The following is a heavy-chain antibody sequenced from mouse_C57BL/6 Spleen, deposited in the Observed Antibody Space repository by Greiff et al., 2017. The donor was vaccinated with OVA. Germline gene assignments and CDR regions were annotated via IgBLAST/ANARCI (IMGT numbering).Heavy chain of an antibody. Sequence: EVQGVESGGGLVKPGGSLKLSCAASGFTFSDYGMHWVRQAPEKGLEWVAYISSGSSNIYYADTVKGRFTISRDNAKNTLFLQMTSLRSEDTAMYYCARREYFDYWGQGTTLTVSS. CDR3: ARREYFDY. J-gene: IGHJ2*01. CDR2: ISSGSSNI. V-gene: IGHV5-17*01. CDR1: GFTFSDYG.